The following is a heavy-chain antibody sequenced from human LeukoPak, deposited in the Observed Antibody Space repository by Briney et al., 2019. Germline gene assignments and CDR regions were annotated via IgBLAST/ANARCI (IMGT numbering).Heavy chain of an antibody. V-gene: IGHV4-59*01. J-gene: IGHJ4*02. D-gene: IGHD3-16*02. Sequence: PSETLSLTCTVSGGSISSYYWSWIRQPPGKGLEWIGYIYYSGSTNYNPSLKSRVTISVDTSKNQFSLKLSSVTAADTAVYYWARDVYDYVWGSYRYLDYWGQGTLVTVSS. CDR1: GGSISSYY. CDR2: IYYSGST. CDR3: ARDVYDYVWGSYRYLDY.